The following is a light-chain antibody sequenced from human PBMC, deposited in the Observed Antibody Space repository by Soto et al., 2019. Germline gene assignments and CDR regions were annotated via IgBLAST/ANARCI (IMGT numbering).Light chain of an antibody. J-gene: IGKJ5*01. Sequence: EIVLTQSPGTLSLSPGERATLSCRASQSVSSSYLAWYQQKPGQAPRLLIYGASSRATGIPDRFSGSGSGTYFTLTISRPDPEDFAVYYSQQYGSSPQLTLGQGTRLEIK. CDR1: QSVSSSY. CDR2: GAS. CDR3: QQYGSSPQLT. V-gene: IGKV3-20*01.